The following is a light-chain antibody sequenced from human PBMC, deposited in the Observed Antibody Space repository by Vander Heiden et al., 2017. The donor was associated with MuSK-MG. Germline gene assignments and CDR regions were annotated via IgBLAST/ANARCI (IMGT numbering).Light chain of an antibody. CDR2: AAS. J-gene: IGKJ5*01. CDR1: QSISSY. CDR3: QQTASIRIT. V-gene: IGKV1-39*01. Sequence: DIQMTQSPSSLSASVGDRVTITCRASQSISSYLNWYQQKPVKAPNLLIYAASSLQSGVPSRFTRSESGTDFTLTMSSLQPEDFATYYCQQTASIRITFPQEVRLGIQ.